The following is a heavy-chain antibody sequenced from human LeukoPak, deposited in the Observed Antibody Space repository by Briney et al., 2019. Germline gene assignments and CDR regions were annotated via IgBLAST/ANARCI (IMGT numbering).Heavy chain of an antibody. D-gene: IGHD3-10*02. Sequence: PGGSLRLSCAASGFTFSSYAMSWVRQAPGKGLEWVSGISGGGGSTYYADSVKGRFTISRDNSKNTLYLQMNSLRVEDTAVYFCAKLFRLRGAGYFDDWGQGTLITVSS. J-gene: IGHJ4*02. V-gene: IGHV3-23*01. CDR2: ISGGGGST. CDR3: AKLFRLRGAGYFDD. CDR1: GFTFSSYA.